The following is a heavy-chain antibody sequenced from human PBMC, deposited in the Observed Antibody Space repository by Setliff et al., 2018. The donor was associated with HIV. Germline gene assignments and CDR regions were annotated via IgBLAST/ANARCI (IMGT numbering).Heavy chain of an antibody. J-gene: IGHJ4*02. CDR3: AQLGMVDDFDY. V-gene: IGHV4-30-4*02. Sequence: PSETLSLTCTVSGGSISSGDYYWTWIRQPPGKGLEWIGYIYNSGSTYYEPSLRGRVTISVDTSKNHFSLKLRSVTAADTAVYYCAQLGMVDDFDYWGQGTLVTVSS. CDR1: GGSISSGDYY. CDR2: IYNSGST. D-gene: IGHD1-1*01.